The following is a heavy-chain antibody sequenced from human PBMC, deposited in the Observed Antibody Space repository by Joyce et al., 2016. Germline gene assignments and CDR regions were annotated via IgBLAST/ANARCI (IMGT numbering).Heavy chain of an antibody. CDR1: GASATSGSFY. J-gene: IGHJ6*02. V-gene: IGHV4-61*02. D-gene: IGHD1-26*01. Sequence: QVQLQESGPGLVKPSQTLTLTCTVAGASATSGSFYWSWIRQPAGKGVEWIGRIYTAGSTNYKSSIKSRVTMALDTSKNQVSLKLNSVTAADAAVYYCARSTGGSYLFGMDVWGQGTTVTVSS. CDR2: IYTAGST. CDR3: ARSTGGSYLFGMDV.